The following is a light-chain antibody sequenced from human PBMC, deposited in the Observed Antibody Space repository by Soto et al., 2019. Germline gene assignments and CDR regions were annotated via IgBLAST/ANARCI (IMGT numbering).Light chain of an antibody. V-gene: IGLV1-40*01. CDR3: QSYDSSLSGSEV. Sequence: QSVLTQPPSVSGAPGQRVTISCTGSSSNIGAGYDVHWYQQLPGTAPKLLIYGNSNRPSGVPDRFSGSKSGTSASLAITGLQAEDEADYYCQSYDSSLSGSEVFGTGTKGNVL. J-gene: IGLJ1*01. CDR2: GNS. CDR1: SSNIGAGYD.